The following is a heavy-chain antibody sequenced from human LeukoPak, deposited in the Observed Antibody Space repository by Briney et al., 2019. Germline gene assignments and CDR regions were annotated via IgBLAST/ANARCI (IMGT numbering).Heavy chain of an antibody. CDR3: ARETLWDHGGLPHGVDY. V-gene: IGHV4-61*02. CDR2: IYTSGST. D-gene: IGHD1-26*01. Sequence: SQTLSLTCTVSGGSISSGSYYWSWIRRPAGKGLEWIGRIYTSGSTNYNPSLKSRVTISVDTSKNQFSLKLSSVTAADTAVYYCARETLWDHGGLPHGVDYWGQGTLVTVSS. J-gene: IGHJ4*02. CDR1: GGSISSGSYY.